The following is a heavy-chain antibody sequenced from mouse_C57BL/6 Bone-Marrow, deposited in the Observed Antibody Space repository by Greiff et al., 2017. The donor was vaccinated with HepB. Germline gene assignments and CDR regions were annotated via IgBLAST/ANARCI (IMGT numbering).Heavy chain of an antibody. D-gene: IGHD2-3*01. J-gene: IGHJ2*01. CDR2: IYPGSGST. CDR3: ASSDGYFDY. Sequence: QVQLKQSGAELVKPGASVKMSCKASGYTFTSYWITWVKQRPGQGLEWIGDIYPGSGSTNYNEKFKSKATLTVDTSSSTAYIQLSSLTSEDSAVYYCASSDGYFDYWGQGTTLTVSS. V-gene: IGHV1-55*01. CDR1: GYTFTSYW.